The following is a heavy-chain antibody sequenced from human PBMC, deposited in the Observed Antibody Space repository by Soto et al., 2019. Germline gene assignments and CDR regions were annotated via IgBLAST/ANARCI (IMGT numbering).Heavy chain of an antibody. V-gene: IGHV3-23*01. CDR1: GLTFSSYA. J-gene: IGHJ4*02. CDR2: ISNSGRST. CDR3: AKDALAYYDFWS. Sequence: LRLSCAASGLTFSSYAMSWVRQAPGKGLEWVSHISNSGRSTKYADSVKGRFTISRDNSKNTLYLQMNSLRAEDTAIYYCAKDALAYYDFWSWGQGTLVTVSS. D-gene: IGHD3-3*01.